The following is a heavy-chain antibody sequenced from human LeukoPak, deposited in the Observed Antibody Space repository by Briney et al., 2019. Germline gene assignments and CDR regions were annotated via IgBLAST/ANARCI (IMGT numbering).Heavy chain of an antibody. CDR1: GYTFTGYY. D-gene: IGHD4-23*01. V-gene: IGHV1-2*02. CDR3: ARASLAVVTGHLDY. CDR2: INPNSGGT. Sequence: ASVKVSCKASGYTFTGYYMHWVRQAPGQGLEWMGWINPNSGGTNYAQKLQGRVTMTTDTSTSTAYMELRSLRSDDTAVYYCARASLAVVTGHLDYWGQGTLVTVSS. J-gene: IGHJ4*02.